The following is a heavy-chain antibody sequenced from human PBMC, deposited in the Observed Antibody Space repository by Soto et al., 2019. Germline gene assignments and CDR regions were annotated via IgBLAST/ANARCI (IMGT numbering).Heavy chain of an antibody. CDR2: MNPNTGNS. V-gene: IGHV1-8*01. D-gene: IGHD1-1*01. Sequence: SVKVSCKASGYTFTSNDIYWVRQATGQGLEWMGWMNPNTGNSGYAQKFQGRVTMTSDTSISTAHMELSSLRSEDTAVYYCARRAETNGWNGFGADKYYFDFWGQGTLVTVSS. J-gene: IGHJ4*02. CDR3: ARRAETNGWNGFGADKYYFDF. CDR1: GYTFTSND.